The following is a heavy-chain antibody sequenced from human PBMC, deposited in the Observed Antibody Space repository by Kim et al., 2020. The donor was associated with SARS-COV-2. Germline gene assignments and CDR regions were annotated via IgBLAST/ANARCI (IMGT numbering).Heavy chain of an antibody. Sequence: GGSLRLSCAASGFTFSSYAMHWVRQAPGKGLEWVAVISYDGSNKYYADSVKGRFTISRDNSKNTLYLQMNSLRAEDTAVYYCARDYDILTGYPTRGGMDVWGQGTTVTVSS. J-gene: IGHJ6*02. CDR3: ARDYDILTGYPTRGGMDV. CDR2: ISYDGSNK. D-gene: IGHD3-9*01. V-gene: IGHV3-30*04. CDR1: GFTFSSYA.